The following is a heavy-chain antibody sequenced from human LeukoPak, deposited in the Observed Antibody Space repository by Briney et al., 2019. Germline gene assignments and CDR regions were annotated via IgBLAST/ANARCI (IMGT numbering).Heavy chain of an antibody. CDR1: GESIISRYF. V-gene: IGHV4-4*07. D-gene: IGHD3-10*01. J-gene: IGHJ4*02. Sequence: KTSETLSLTCSVSGESIISRYFWSWIRQPAGKGLEWIGRIYNTGSTDFNPSLKSRVTMSVDTSRNQFSLKLSSVTAADTAVYYCAKYASGSLVVWGQGTLVTVSS. CDR3: AKYASGSLVV. CDR2: IYNTGST.